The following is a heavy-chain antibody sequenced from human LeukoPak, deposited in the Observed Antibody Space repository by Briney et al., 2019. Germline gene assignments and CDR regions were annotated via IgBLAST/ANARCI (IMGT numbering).Heavy chain of an antibody. D-gene: IGHD6-19*01. J-gene: IGHJ4*02. CDR2: ISGDGGST. V-gene: IGHV3-43*02. CDR3: ATDIATSSGFDY. CDR1: ALTFDDYA. Sequence: PGGSLRLSWAASALTFDDYAMHWVRQAPGKGMEWVSLISGDGGSTYYADSVKGRFAISRDNSKNSLYLQMNSLRTEDTALYYCATDIATSSGFDYWGQGTLVSVSS.